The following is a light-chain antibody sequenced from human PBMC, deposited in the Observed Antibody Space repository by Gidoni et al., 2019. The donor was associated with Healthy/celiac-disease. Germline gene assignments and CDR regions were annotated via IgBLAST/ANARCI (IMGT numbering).Light chain of an antibody. CDR1: SSDVGGYNY. V-gene: IGLV2-14*01. J-gene: IGLJ2*01. CDR2: EVS. Sequence: QSALTQPASVSVSPGQSITISCTGTSSDVGGYNYVSWYQQHPGKAPKLMIYEVSNRPSGVSNRFSGSKSGNTASLTISGLQAEDEADYYCSSYTSSSTPVVFGGGTKLTVL. CDR3: SSYTSSSTPVV.